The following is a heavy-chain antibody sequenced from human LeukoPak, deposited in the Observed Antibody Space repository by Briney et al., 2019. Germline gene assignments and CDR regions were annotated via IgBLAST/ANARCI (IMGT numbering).Heavy chain of an antibody. J-gene: IGHJ4*02. CDR2: ISRGGDEI. D-gene: IGHD6-19*01. V-gene: IGHV3-48*04. CDR3: ARERTSGWDAFDF. CDR1: GFTFSSYA. Sequence: RSGGSLRLSCAASGFTFSSYAMHWVRQAPGEGLQWISYISRGGDEIYYGDSVKGRFTISRDNAKNTLYLQMNSLRAEDTAVYYCARERTSGWDAFDFWGQGTLVTVSS.